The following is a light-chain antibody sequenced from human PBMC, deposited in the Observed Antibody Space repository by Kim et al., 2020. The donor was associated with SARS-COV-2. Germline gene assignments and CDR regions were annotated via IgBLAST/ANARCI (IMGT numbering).Light chain of an antibody. Sequence: EIVMTQSPATLSVSPGERATLSCRASQGVSSNLAWYQQKLGQAPRRLLYGASTGATGIPARFSGSGSGTEFTLTISSLQSEDFAVYYCQQYNNWPYTFGQGTKLEI. J-gene: IGKJ2*01. CDR3: QQYNNWPYT. CDR1: QGVSSN. V-gene: IGKV3-15*01. CDR2: GAS.